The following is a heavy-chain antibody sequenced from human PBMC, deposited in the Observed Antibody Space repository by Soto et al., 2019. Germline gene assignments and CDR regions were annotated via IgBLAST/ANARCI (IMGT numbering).Heavy chain of an antibody. CDR3: ARDTSHGVTIGGLDS. CDR1: VFSFSNYK. D-gene: IGHD3-16*01. Sequence: PGWSLRLSCEGSVFSFSNYKVNWFRQAPWKVLEWVAHITDGLTKHYADFVQGRFIISRDNAKNSLYLELTDLRDDDTAVYYCARDTSHGVTIGGLDSWGQGTLVTVSS. CDR2: ITDGLTK. J-gene: IGHJ4*02. V-gene: IGHV3-48*02.